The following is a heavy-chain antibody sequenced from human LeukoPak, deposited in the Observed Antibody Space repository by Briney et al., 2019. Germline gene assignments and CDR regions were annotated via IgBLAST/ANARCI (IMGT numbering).Heavy chain of an antibody. D-gene: IGHD4-23*01. Sequence: PSETLSLTCAVYGGSFSGYYGSWIRQPPGKGLEWIGEINHSGDTNYNPSLKSRVTISVDTSKNQFSLKLRSVTAADTAVYYCARHPDGGNPLELWGQGTMVTVSS. CDR3: ARHPDGGNPLEL. CDR2: INHSGDT. CDR1: GGSFSGYY. V-gene: IGHV4-34*01. J-gene: IGHJ4*02.